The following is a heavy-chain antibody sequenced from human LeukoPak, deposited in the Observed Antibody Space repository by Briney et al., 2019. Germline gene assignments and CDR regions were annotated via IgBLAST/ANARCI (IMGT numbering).Heavy chain of an antibody. CDR3: AIARGYSYALGDY. D-gene: IGHD5-18*01. Sequence: SQTLSLTRTVSGGSISRGSYHWSWIRQPAGKGLESIGRFYTSGTPNYNPSLKSRVTILVDTSRNQFSLKLSSVTAADTAVYYCAIARGYSYALGDYWGQGTLVTVSS. CDR2: FYTSGTP. CDR1: GGSISRGSYH. V-gene: IGHV4-61*02. J-gene: IGHJ4*02.